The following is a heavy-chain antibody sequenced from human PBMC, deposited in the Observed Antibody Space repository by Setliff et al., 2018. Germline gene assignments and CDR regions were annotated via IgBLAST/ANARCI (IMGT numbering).Heavy chain of an antibody. CDR1: GFTFSSYN. D-gene: IGHD5-18*01. Sequence: PGGSLRLSCAASGFTFSSYNMNWVRQAPGKGLEWVSYISSSSSTKYYADSVKGRFTISRDNAKNSLYLQMNSLRAEDTAVYYCARNGDVDTGFLGYYYYYYMDVWGKGTTVTVSS. CDR2: ISSSSSTK. CDR3: ARNGDVDTGFLGYYYYYYMDV. J-gene: IGHJ6*03. V-gene: IGHV3-48*01.